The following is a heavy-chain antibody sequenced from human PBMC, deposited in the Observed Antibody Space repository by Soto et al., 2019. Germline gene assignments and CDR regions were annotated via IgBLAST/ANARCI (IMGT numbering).Heavy chain of an antibody. CDR1: GFSFSDYG. CDR2: ISGNKMTT. Sequence: EIQLLESGGGLARPGGSLRLSCVASGFSFSDYGMSWVRQSPQKTLEWVASISGNKMTTFYPDSVKGRFFISRDKSDNTPHLQMNSLRDDDTAIYYCAKRRLNTITSFSDYWGQGVQVTVSS. CDR3: AKRRLNTITSFSDY. J-gene: IGHJ1*01. D-gene: IGHD2-2*01. V-gene: IGHV3-23*01.